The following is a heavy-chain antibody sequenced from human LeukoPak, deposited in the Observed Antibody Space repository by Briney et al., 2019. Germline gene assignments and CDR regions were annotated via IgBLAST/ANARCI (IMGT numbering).Heavy chain of an antibody. J-gene: IGHJ4*02. CDR2: IYTSGST. CDR1: GGSISSGSYY. Sequence: SETLSLTCTVSGGSISSGSYYWSWIRQPAGKGLEWIGRIYTSGSTNYNPSLKSRVTISVDKSKNQFSLKLSSVTAADTAVYYCARDPTVVTPLDFDYWGQGTLVTVSS. V-gene: IGHV4-61*02. CDR3: ARDPTVVTPLDFDY. D-gene: IGHD4-23*01.